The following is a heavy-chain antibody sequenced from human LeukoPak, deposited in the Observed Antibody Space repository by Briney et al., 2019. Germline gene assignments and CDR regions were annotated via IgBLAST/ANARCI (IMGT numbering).Heavy chain of an antibody. D-gene: IGHD3-22*01. CDR2: IYHSGST. Sequence: SETLSLTCTVSGYSISSGYYWGWIRQPPGKGLEWIGSIYHSGSTYYNPSLKSRVTISVDTSKNQFSLKLSSVTAADTAVYYCARFSEYSHSSVHYLDYWGQGTLVSVSS. V-gene: IGHV4-38-2*02. CDR3: ARFSEYSHSSVHYLDY. CDR1: GYSISSGYY. J-gene: IGHJ4*02.